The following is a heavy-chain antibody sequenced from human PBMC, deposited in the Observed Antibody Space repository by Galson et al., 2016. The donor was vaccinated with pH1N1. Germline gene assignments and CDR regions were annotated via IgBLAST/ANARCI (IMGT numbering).Heavy chain of an antibody. CDR1: GGSISSDSDY. J-gene: IGHJ5*02. CDR2: VSGSGST. D-gene: IGHD1-1*01. V-gene: IGHV4-61*02. Sequence: TLSLTCTVSGGSISSDSDYWNWIRQPAGKGLEWIGRVSGSGSTNYNPSLKSRVTISIDTSKNQFSLKMASVTAADTAVYLCARESSEWVIISGHRVELNWFDPWGQGTLVTVSS. CDR3: ARESSEWVIISGHRVELNWFDP.